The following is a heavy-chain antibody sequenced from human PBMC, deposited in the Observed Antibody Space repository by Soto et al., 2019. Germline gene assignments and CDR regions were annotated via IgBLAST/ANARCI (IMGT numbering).Heavy chain of an antibody. Sequence: QVQLVESGGGVVQPGRSLRLSCAASGFTFSSYGMHWVRQAPGKGLEWVAVISYEGSKRFYADSVKGRYTISRDNSKITLYLQRNSLRTEDTAVYYCASAWGMPADAAMEAFDYWGQGTLVTVSS. J-gene: IGHJ4*02. CDR3: ASAWGMPADAAMEAFDY. D-gene: IGHD5-18*01. CDR2: ISYEGSKR. V-gene: IGHV3-30*03. CDR1: GFTFSSYG.